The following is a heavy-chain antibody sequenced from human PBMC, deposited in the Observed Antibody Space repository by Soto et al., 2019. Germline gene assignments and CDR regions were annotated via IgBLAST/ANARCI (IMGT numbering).Heavy chain of an antibody. CDR3: ARDRADY. CDR1: GGPFRRYT. Sequence: QVQLVQSGAEVKTPGSSVKVSCKASGGPFRRYTISWVRQAPGQGLEWMGRIIPILGIANYAQKFQGRVTITADKSTSTAYMELSSLRSEDTAVYYCARDRADYWGQGTLVTVSS. CDR2: IIPILGIA. V-gene: IGHV1-69*08. J-gene: IGHJ4*02. D-gene: IGHD3-10*01.